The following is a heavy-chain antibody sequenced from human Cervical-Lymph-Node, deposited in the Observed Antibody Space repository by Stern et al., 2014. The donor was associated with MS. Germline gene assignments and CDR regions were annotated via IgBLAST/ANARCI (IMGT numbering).Heavy chain of an antibody. Sequence: VQLVQSGAEVKKPGASVKVSCKASGYTFTSYYMHWVRQAPGQGLEWMGIINPSGGSTSYAQKFQGRVTMTRDTSTSTVYIELSSLRSEDTAVYYCSRDVRWRNCGGDCFDYWGQGTLVTVSS. D-gene: IGHD2-21*01. CDR3: SRDVRWRNCGGDCFDY. CDR1: GYTFTSYY. V-gene: IGHV1-46*03. CDR2: INPSGGST. J-gene: IGHJ4*02.